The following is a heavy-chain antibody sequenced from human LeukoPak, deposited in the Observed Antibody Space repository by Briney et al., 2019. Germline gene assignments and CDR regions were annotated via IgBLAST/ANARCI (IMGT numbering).Heavy chain of an antibody. V-gene: IGHV1-69*13. Sequence: GASVKVSCKASGGTFSSYAISWVRQAPGQGLEWMGGIIPIFGTANYAQKFQGRVTITADESTSTAYMELSSLRSEDTAVYYCARSEYYYYYGMDVWGQGTTVTVSS. CDR3: ARSEYYYYYGMDV. CDR2: IIPIFGTA. CDR1: GGTFSSYA. J-gene: IGHJ6*02.